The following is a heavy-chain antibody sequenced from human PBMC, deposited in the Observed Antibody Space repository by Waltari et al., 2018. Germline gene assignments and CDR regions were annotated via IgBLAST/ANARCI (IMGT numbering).Heavy chain of an antibody. CDR3: ARKAGEGVIRNWFDP. CDR2: IIPNFVTA. D-gene: IGHD3-10*01. V-gene: IGHV1-69*13. Sequence: QVQLVQSGAEVKKPGSSVKVSCKASGGTFSSNAISWVRQAPGQGLEWMGGIIPNFVTANYAQKFQCRVTITADESTSTAYIELSSLRSEDTAVYYCARKAGEGVIRNWFDPWGQGTLVTVSS. CDR1: GGTFSSNA. J-gene: IGHJ5*02.